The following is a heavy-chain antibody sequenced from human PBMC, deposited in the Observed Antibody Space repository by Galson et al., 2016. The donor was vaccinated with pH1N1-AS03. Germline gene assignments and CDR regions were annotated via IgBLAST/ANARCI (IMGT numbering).Heavy chain of an antibody. CDR1: GGTFSNYA. V-gene: IGHV1-69*01. Sequence: SGGTFSNYAISWMRQAPGQGLEWMGGIHPIFGTQSYAQKFQGRLTLTADDSTDAAYMELTSLTSEDTAIYYCARDRHSESSWRYFYESEHWGQGTLVIVSS. J-gene: IGHJ4*02. CDR2: IHPIFGTQ. D-gene: IGHD2-15*01. CDR3: ARDRHSESSWRYFYESEH.